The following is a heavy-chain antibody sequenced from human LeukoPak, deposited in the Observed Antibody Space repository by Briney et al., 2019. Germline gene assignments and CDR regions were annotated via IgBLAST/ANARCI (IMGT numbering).Heavy chain of an antibody. CDR1: GFTFSSYW. J-gene: IGHJ3*02. CDR3: ARLLKRYCSGGSCYFDDAFDI. D-gene: IGHD2-15*01. CDR2: ISSSSSYI. Sequence: GGSLRLSCAASGFTFSSYWMSWVRQAPGKGLEWVSSISSSSSYIYYADSVKGRFTISRDNAKNSLYLQMNSLRPEDTAVYYCARLLKRYCSGGSCYFDDAFDIWGQGTMVTVSS. V-gene: IGHV3-21*01.